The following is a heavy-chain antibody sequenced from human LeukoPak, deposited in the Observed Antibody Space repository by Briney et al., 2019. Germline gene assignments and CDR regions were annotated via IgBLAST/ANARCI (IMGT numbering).Heavy chain of an antibody. Sequence: SETLSLTCTVSGGSISSYYWGWIRHPPGKGLEWIGSIYYTGSTYYNPSLRSRVTISVDTSKNQFSLKLSSVTAADTAVYYCARDQRGVYCSGGSCYSWFDPWGQGTLVTVSS. CDR1: GGSISSYY. CDR3: ARDQRGVYCSGGSCYSWFDP. CDR2: IYYTGST. J-gene: IGHJ5*02. D-gene: IGHD2-15*01. V-gene: IGHV4-39*07.